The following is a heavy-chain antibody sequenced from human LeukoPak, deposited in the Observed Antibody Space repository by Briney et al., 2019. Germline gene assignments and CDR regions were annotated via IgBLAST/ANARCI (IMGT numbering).Heavy chain of an antibody. CDR2: INHSGST. CDR1: GGSFSGYY. D-gene: IGHD3-3*01. V-gene: IGHV4-34*01. J-gene: IGHJ5*02. CDR3: AGVWTYYDFWSGSPFDP. Sequence: SETLSLTCAVYGGSFSGYYWSWIRQPPGKGLEWIGEINHSGSTNYNPSLKSRVTISVDTSKNQFSLKLSSVTAADTAVYYCAGVWTYYDFWSGSPFDPWGQGTLVTVSS.